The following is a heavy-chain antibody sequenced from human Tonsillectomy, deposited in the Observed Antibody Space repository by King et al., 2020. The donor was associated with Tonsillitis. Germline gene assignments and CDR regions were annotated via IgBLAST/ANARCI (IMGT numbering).Heavy chain of an antibody. CDR2: ISAYNGNT. Sequence: QLVQSGAEVKKPGASVKVSCKASGYTFTNYGISWVRQAPGQGLEWMGWISAYNGNTNYAQKLQGRVTMTTDTSTSTAYMELRSLRADDTAVYYCARDQERWLRASYDMDVWGQGTTVTVSS. J-gene: IGHJ6*02. CDR3: ARDQERWLRASYDMDV. V-gene: IGHV1-18*01. CDR1: GYTFTNYG. D-gene: IGHD5-12*01.